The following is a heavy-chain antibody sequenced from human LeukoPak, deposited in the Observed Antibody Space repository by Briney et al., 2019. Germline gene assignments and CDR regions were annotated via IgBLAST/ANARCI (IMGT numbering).Heavy chain of an antibody. Sequence: GGSLRLSCAASGFTFSSYAMSWVRQAPGDGLEWVSGISGGATSTDYADSVRGRFSISRDNFKNTVSLQMSSLRAEDTATYYCAKGTDYYGSGGHFDFWGQGALVTVSS. J-gene: IGHJ4*02. CDR1: GFTFSSYA. CDR3: AKGTDYYGSGGHFDF. V-gene: IGHV3-23*01. D-gene: IGHD3-10*01. CDR2: ISGGATST.